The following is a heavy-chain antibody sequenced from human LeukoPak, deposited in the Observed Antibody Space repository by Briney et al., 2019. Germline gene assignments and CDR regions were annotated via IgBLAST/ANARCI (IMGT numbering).Heavy chain of an antibody. CDR1: GFTFSSYG. J-gene: IGHJ4*02. Sequence: GGSLRLSCAASGFTFSSYGMHWVRQAPGKGLEWVSLIYSDGNTYYADSVKGRFTISRDNSKNTLYLQMNSLRAEDTAVYYCARDDGGYGPFDYWGQGTLVTVSS. D-gene: IGHD5-12*01. V-gene: IGHV3-53*01. CDR2: IYSDGNT. CDR3: ARDDGGYGPFDY.